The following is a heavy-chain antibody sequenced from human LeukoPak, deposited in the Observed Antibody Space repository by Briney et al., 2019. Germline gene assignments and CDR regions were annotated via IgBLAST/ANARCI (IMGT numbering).Heavy chain of an antibody. J-gene: IGHJ4*02. V-gene: IGHV3-23*01. CDR1: GFTFTNAW. D-gene: IGHD3-9*01. CDR2: ISGSGGST. Sequence: PGGSLRLSCAASGFTFTNAWMTWVRQAPGKGLEWVSAISGSGGSTYYADSVKGRFTISRDNSKSTLYLQMNSLSAEDTAVYHCAKSAYYNILTGYYNFEYWGQGALVTVSS. CDR3: AKSAYYNILTGYYNFEY.